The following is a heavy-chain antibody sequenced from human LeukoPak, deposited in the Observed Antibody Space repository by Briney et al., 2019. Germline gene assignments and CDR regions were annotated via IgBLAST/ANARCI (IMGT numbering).Heavy chain of an antibody. CDR2: ISSSSSYI. D-gene: IGHD5-18*01. CDR1: GFTFSTYT. J-gene: IGHJ4*02. V-gene: IGHV3-21*01. CDR3: ASGSYGNFDF. Sequence: PGGSLRLSCAASGFTFSTYTMNWVRQAPGKGVEWVSSISSSSSYIFYADSLKGRFTISRDNAKNSLFLQMNSLRAEDTAVYYCASGSYGNFDFWGQGTLVTVSS.